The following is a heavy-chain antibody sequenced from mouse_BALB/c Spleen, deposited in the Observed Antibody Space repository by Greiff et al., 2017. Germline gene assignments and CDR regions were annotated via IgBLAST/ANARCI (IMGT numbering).Heavy chain of an antibody. V-gene: IGHV5-12-1*01. CDR3: ARRGGYDYDVDYAMDY. CDR1: GFAFSSYD. J-gene: IGHJ4*01. CDR2: ISSGGGST. D-gene: IGHD2-4*01. Sequence: EVHLVESGGGLVKPGGSLKLSCAASGFAFSSYDMSWVRQTPEKRLEWVAYISSGGGSTYYPDTVKGRFTISRDNAKNTLYLQMSSLKSEDTAMYYCARRGGYDYDVDYAMDYWGQGTSVTVSS.